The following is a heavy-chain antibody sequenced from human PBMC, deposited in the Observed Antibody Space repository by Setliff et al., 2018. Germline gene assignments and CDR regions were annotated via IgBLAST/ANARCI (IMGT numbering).Heavy chain of an antibody. CDR2: INAGNGNT. CDR3: ARVALVVVIRNAFDI. CDR1: GYTFTSNA. Sequence: ASVKVSCKASGYTFTSNAMHWVRQAPGQRLEWMGWINAGNGNTKYSQKFQGRVTITRDTSASTAYMELSSLRSEDTAVYYCARVALVVVIRNAFDIWGQGTMVTVSS. V-gene: IGHV1-3*01. D-gene: IGHD2-21*01. J-gene: IGHJ3*02.